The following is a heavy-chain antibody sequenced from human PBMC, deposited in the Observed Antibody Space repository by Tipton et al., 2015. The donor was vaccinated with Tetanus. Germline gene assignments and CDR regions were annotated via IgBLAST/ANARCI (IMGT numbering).Heavy chain of an antibody. CDR1: GGSISSGGYY. D-gene: IGHD1-26*01. CDR3: ARDQARGARGWNYFDC. J-gene: IGHJ4*02. CDR2: IYYSGST. V-gene: IGHV4-31*03. Sequence: TLSLTCTVSGGSISSGGYYWSWIRQHPGKGLEWIGDIYYSGSTYYNPSLKSRVTISVDTSKNQFSLQLNSVTAADTAVYYCARDQARGARGWNYFDCWGQGTLVTVSS.